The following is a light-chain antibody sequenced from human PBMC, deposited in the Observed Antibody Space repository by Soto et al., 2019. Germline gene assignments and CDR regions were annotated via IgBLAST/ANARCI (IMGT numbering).Light chain of an antibody. CDR3: STYTGSNTPYV. J-gene: IGLJ1*01. Sequence: QPASVSGSPGQSISISCTGATRDIGNYNYFSWYQQHPGKAPKLIIYQVSNRPSGVSNRFSGSKSGNTASLTISGLQADDEADYYCSTYTGSNTPYVFGTGTKLTVL. CDR2: QVS. CDR1: TRDIGNYNY. V-gene: IGLV2-14*01.